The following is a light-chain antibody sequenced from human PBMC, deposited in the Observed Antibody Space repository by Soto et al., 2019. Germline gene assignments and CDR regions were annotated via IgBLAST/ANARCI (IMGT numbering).Light chain of an antibody. CDR2: DVS. CDR1: SSDVGAYNY. V-gene: IGLV2-11*01. Sequence: QSALTQPRSVSGSPGQSVTISCTGTSSDVGAYNYVSWYQQYPGKAPRAMIYDVSKRPSGVPDRFSGSKSGNTASLTISGLQAEDESDYYCCSYAGGNYVFGTGTKVTV. CDR3: CSYAGGNYV. J-gene: IGLJ1*01.